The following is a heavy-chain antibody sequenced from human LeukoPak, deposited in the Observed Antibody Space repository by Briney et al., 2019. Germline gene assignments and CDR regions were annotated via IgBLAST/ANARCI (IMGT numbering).Heavy chain of an antibody. CDR3: TRDPTVVAPLFSYMDV. D-gene: IGHD2-15*01. CDR2: IYSGGST. Sequence: GGSLRLSCAASGFTVSSNYMSWVRQAPGKGLEWVSVIYSGGSTYYADSVKGRFTISRDNSKNTLYLKMNSLRAEDTAVYYCTRDPTVVAPLFSYMDVWGKGTTVTVSS. V-gene: IGHV3-53*01. J-gene: IGHJ6*03. CDR1: GFTVSSNY.